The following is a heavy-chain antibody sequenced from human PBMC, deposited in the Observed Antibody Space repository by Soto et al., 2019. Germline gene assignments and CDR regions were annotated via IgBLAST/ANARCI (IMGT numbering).Heavy chain of an antibody. CDR1: GYSFTSYW. Sequence: XESLKISCKGCGYSFTSYWIGWVLQMPGKGLEWMGIIYPGDSETRYRPSFQGQVTISADKSISTAYLQWSSLEASDTAMYYCARHSEDTVTPDFWGQGTLVTVSS. V-gene: IGHV5-51*01. J-gene: IGHJ4*02. CDR3: ARHSEDTVTPDF. CDR2: IYPGDSET. D-gene: IGHD4-17*01.